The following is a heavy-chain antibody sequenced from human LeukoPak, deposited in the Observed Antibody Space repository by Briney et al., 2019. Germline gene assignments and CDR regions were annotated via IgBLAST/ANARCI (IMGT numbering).Heavy chain of an antibody. D-gene: IGHD5-24*01. CDR3: ARSQITRRDGYNYVDY. CDR1: GGTFSSYA. V-gene: IGHV1-69*04. Sequence: ASVKVSCKASGGTFSSYAISWVRQAPGQGLEWMGRIIPTLGIANYAQKFQGRVTITADKSTSTAYMELSSLRSEDTAVYYCARSQITRRDGYNYVDYWGQGTLVTVSS. J-gene: IGHJ4*02. CDR2: IIPTLGIA.